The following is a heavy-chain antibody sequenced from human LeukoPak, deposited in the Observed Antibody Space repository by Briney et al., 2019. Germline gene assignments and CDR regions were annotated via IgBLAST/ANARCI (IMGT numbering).Heavy chain of an antibody. Sequence: PSETLSLTCTLSGGSITDYYWSLIRQPAGKGREGVGRIYTSGSTNYNPSLKSRVTLSVDKSKNQFSLKLSSVTAADTAVYYCARDPTPIGTTNFFDYWGQGTLDSVS. D-gene: IGHD5-12*01. CDR1: GGSITDYY. J-gene: IGHJ4*02. CDR3: ARDPTPIGTTNFFDY. V-gene: IGHV4-4*07. CDR2: IYTSGST.